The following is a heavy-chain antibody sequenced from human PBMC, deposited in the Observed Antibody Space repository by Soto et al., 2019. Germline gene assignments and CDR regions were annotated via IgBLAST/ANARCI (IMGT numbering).Heavy chain of an antibody. CDR3: ANLYYYDSSGRY. V-gene: IGHV3-23*01. D-gene: IGHD3-22*01. J-gene: IGHJ4*02. Sequence: GGSLRLSCAASGFTFSSYAMAWVRQAPGKGLEWVSGISGNGGRTYYADSVKGRFTISRDNSKNTVYLQMNSLRAEDTAVYYCANLYYYDSSGRYWGQGTLVTVSS. CDR1: GFTFSSYA. CDR2: ISGNGGRT.